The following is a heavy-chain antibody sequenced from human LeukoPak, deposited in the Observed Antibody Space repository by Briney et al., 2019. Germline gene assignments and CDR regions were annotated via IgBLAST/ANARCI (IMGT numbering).Heavy chain of an antibody. CDR3: ARAGLTPNPLYYSYYGMDV. Sequence: SETLCLSCAASGGSFSDSYWSWIRQPPGKGLEWIGGINNSTSTNYTQYLTSRVTISVNTSNNQFSPKLIPMTTADTAVYYCARAGLTPNPLYYSYYGMDVWGKGTTVTVSS. CDR2: INNSTST. CDR1: GGSFSDSY. V-gene: IGHV4-34*01. J-gene: IGHJ6*04.